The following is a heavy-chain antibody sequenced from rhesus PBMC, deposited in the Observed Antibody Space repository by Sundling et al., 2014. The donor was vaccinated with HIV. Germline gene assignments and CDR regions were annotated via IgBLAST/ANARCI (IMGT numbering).Heavy chain of an antibody. CDR2: IYGSGGNT. V-gene: IGHV4-93*01. CDR3: VRDGNDYGSSYFDY. Sequence: QVQLQESGPAVVKPSETLSLTCVVSGGSISSTNWWSWIRQSPGKGLEWIGGIYGSGGNTEYNPSLKSRVTISKDTSKNQFSLKLSSVTAADTAAYSCVRDGNDYGSSYFDYWGQGVLVIVSS. CDR1: GGSISSTNW. J-gene: IGHJ4*01. D-gene: IGHD4-29*01.